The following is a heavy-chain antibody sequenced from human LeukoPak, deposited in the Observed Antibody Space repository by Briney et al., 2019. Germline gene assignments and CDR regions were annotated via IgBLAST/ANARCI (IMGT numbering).Heavy chain of an antibody. Sequence: QTGGSLRLSCAASGFTFSSYAMSWVRQAPGKGLEWVSVISGSGGSTYYADSVKGRFTISRDNSKNTLYLQMNSLRAEDTAVYYCARRQRYCSGGSCYNAFDIWGQGTMVTVSS. J-gene: IGHJ3*02. V-gene: IGHV3-23*01. CDR1: GFTFSSYA. CDR2: ISGSGGST. CDR3: ARRQRYCSGGSCYNAFDI. D-gene: IGHD2-15*01.